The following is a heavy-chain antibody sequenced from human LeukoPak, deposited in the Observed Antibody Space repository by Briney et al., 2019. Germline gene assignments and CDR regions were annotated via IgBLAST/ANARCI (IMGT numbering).Heavy chain of an antibody. J-gene: IGHJ4*02. D-gene: IGHD6-19*01. Sequence: GGSLRLSCAASGFTFSSYSMNWVRQAPGKGLEWVSYISSSSSTIYYADSVKGRFTISRDNAKNSLYLQMNSLRDEDTAVYYCASGEYRSSSGWFGGEDYWGQGTLVTVSS. CDR1: GFTFSSYS. CDR2: ISSSSSTI. CDR3: ASGEYRSSSGWFGGEDY. V-gene: IGHV3-48*02.